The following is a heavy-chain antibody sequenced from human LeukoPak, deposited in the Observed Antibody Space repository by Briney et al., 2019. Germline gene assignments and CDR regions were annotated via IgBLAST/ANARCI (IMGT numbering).Heavy chain of an antibody. J-gene: IGHJ6*02. CDR2: IDSSSSYI. V-gene: IGHV3-21*01. CDR3: ARIFRYQLVDYHALDV. Sequence: GGSLRLSCAASGFRFTDYAINWVRQAPGKGLEWVSAIDSSSSYIYYADSARGRFTIYRDNAKSSLSLQMNSLRDDDTAVYYCARIFRYQLVDYHALDVWGQGTTVTVSS. D-gene: IGHD2-2*01. CDR1: GFRFTDYA.